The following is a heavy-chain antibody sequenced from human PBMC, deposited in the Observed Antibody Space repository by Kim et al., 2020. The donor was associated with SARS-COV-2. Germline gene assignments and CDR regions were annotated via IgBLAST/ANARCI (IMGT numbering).Heavy chain of an antibody. D-gene: IGHD3-3*01. CDR2: IDYSGRT. J-gene: IGHJ6*03. CDR3: AREGRFLEWLLYNSYYYYLDV. V-gene: IGHV4-30-4*01. Sequence: SETLSLTCTVSGGSISSGGYYWSWIRQPPGKGLEWIGYIDYSGRTYDNPSLKSQVTISVDTSKNQFSLKLSSVTAAHTAVYYCAREGRFLEWLLYNSYYYYLDVWGKGTPVTVSS. CDR1: GGSISSGGYY.